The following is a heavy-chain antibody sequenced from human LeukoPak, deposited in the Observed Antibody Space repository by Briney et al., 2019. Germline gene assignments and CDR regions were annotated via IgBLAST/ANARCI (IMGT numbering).Heavy chain of an antibody. CDR3: ARNHYGYSYGYNYFDY. CDR1: GFTFSSYA. Sequence: PGGSLRLSCAASGFTFSSYAMHWVRQAPGKGLEWVAVISYDGSNKYYADSVKGRFSISRDNSKNTLYLQMNSLRAEDTAVYYCARNHYGYSYGYNYFDYWGQGTLVTVSS. J-gene: IGHJ4*02. D-gene: IGHD5-18*01. CDR2: ISYDGSNK. V-gene: IGHV3-30-3*01.